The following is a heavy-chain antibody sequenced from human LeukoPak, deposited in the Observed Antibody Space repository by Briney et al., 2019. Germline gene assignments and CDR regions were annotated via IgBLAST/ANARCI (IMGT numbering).Heavy chain of an antibody. V-gene: IGHV1-2*02. CDR2: INPNSGGT. D-gene: IGHD3-10*01. Sequence: ASVKVSCKASEYTFTGYYMHWVRQAPGQGLEWMGWINPNSGGTNYAQKFQGRVTMTRDTSISTAYMELSRLRSDDTAVYYCARDENSVWFGINNFDYWGQGTLVTVSS. CDR3: ARDENSVWFGINNFDY. J-gene: IGHJ4*02. CDR1: EYTFTGYY.